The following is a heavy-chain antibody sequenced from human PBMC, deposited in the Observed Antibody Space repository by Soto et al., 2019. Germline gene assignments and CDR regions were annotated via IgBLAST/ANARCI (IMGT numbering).Heavy chain of an antibody. Sequence: GGSLRLSCAASGFTFSSYAMSWVRQAPGKGLEWVSAISGSGGSTYYADSVKGRFTISRDNSKNTLYLQMNSLRAEDTAVYYCAKDQRGRQQLVQGGYWFDPWGQGTLVTVSS. CDR2: ISGSGGST. V-gene: IGHV3-23*01. CDR1: GFTFSSYA. D-gene: IGHD6-13*01. CDR3: AKDQRGRQQLVQGGYWFDP. J-gene: IGHJ5*02.